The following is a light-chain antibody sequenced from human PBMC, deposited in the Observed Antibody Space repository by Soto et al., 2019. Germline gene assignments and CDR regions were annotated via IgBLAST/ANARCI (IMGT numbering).Light chain of an antibody. V-gene: IGKV3-11*01. CDR2: DAS. J-gene: IGKJ5*01. Sequence: EIVLTQSPATLSLSPGERATLSCRASQSLSRYLAWYQQKPGQAPRLLIYDASNRATGIPARFSGSGSGTDFTLTISNLEPEDFAVYYCQQRSDWPITFGQGTRLEIK. CDR1: QSLSRY. CDR3: QQRSDWPIT.